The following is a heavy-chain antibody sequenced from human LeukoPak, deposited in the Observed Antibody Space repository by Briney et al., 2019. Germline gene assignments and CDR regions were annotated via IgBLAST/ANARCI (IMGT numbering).Heavy chain of an antibody. CDR1: GYTFTGYY. CDR2: INPNSGGT. CDR3: ARAKYCSGGSCYWDDYYYYYMDV. D-gene: IGHD2-15*01. J-gene: IGHJ6*03. V-gene: IGHV1-2*02. Sequence: ASVKVSCKASGYTFTGYYMHWVRQAPGQGLEWMGWINPNSGGTNYAQKFQGRVTMTRDTSISTAYMELSSLRSEDTAVYYCARAKYCSGGSCYWDDYYYYYMDVWGKGTTVTISS.